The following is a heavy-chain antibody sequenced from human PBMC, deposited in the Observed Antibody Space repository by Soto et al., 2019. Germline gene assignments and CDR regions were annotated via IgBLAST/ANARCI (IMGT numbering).Heavy chain of an antibody. CDR2: LSASGATT. CDR1: GFTFSTYA. V-gene: IGHV3-23*01. CDR3: AKGLGGSQYYYYGMDV. Sequence: EVQLLESGGGLVQPGGSLRLSCAASGFTFSTYAMTWVRQAPGKGLKWVSALSASGATTYHADSVKGRFTISRDNSENTRYLQMNSLRAEDTAVYYCAKGLGGSQYYYYGMDVWGQGTTVTVSS. D-gene: IGHD1-26*01. J-gene: IGHJ6*02.